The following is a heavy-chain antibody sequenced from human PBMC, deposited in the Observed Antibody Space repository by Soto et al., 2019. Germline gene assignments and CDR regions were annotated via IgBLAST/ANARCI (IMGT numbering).Heavy chain of an antibody. CDR1: GFPFCSYS. CDR3: AKDIVLMVYAPYYFDY. V-gene: IGHV3-23*01. Sequence: GGALKISCAAPGFPFCSYSLRLGRPAPGEGLEWASAISGSGGSTYYADSVKGRFTISRDNSKNTLYLQMNSLRAEDTAVYYCAKDIVLMVYAPYYFDYWGQGTLVTVSS. J-gene: IGHJ4*02. CDR2: ISGSGGST. D-gene: IGHD2-8*01.